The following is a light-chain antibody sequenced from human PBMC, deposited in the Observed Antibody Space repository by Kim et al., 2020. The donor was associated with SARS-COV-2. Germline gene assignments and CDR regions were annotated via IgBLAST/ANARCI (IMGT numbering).Light chain of an antibody. CDR1: SSNIGSNT. V-gene: IGLV1-44*01. J-gene: IGLJ3*02. Sequence: GQRVIISCSGSSSNIGSNTVDWYQQLPRSAPKLLISGSSQRPSGVPDRFSGSQSGTSASLAISGLQSEDEADYHCAAWDDSVNGVVFGGGTQLTVL. CDR3: AAWDDSVNGVV. CDR2: GSS.